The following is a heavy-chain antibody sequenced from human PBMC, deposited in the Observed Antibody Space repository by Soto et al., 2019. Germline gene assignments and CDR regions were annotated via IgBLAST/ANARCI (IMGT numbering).Heavy chain of an antibody. D-gene: IGHD5-12*01. Sequence: QVQLVQSGAEVKKPGASVKVSCKASGYTFTSYGISWVRQAPGQGLEWMGWISAYNGNTNYAPKLQGRVTMTTDTSTSTAYMELRSLRSDDTAVYYCARDRGHSGYDQPYYYYYGMDVWGQGTTVTVSS. CDR1: GYTFTSYG. J-gene: IGHJ6*02. CDR3: ARDRGHSGYDQPYYYYYGMDV. V-gene: IGHV1-18*01. CDR2: ISAYNGNT.